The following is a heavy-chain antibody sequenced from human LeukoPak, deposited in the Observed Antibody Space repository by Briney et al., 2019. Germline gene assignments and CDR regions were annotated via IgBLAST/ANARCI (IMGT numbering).Heavy chain of an antibody. Sequence: SETLSLTCTVSGGSISSSSYYWGWIRQPPGKGLEWIGIIYYSGSTYYNPSLKSRVTISVDTSKNQFSLKLSSVTAADTAVYYCARHPGATTDAFDIWGQGTMVTVSS. CDR3: ARHPGATTDAFDI. CDR2: IYYSGST. J-gene: IGHJ3*02. CDR1: GGSISSSSYY. D-gene: IGHD1-26*01. V-gene: IGHV4-39*01.